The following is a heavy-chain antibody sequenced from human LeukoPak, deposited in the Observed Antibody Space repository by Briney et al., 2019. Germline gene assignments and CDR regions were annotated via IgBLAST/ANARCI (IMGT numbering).Heavy chain of an antibody. Sequence: AGRSLRLSCAASGFTFSDLAMHWVRQAPGKGLEWVAVVSYDGTKDSYADSVKGRFTISRDTSKNTLYLQMNSLRAEDTAVYYCTKDSSGAIDYWGQGTLVTVSS. CDR2: VSYDGTKD. D-gene: IGHD6-25*01. J-gene: IGHJ4*02. CDR1: GFTFSDLA. CDR3: TKDSSGAIDY. V-gene: IGHV3-30*18.